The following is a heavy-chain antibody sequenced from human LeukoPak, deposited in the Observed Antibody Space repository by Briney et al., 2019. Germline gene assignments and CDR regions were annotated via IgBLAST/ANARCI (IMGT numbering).Heavy chain of an antibody. V-gene: IGHV4-59*01. Sequence: SETLSLTCTVSGGSISSYYWSWIRQPPGKGLEWIGYIYYSGSTNYNPSLKSRVTISVDTSKNQFSLKLSSVTAADTAVYYCARGGFGSWVSGALGYWGQGTLVTVSS. J-gene: IGHJ4*02. CDR1: GGSISSYY. CDR2: IYYSGST. D-gene: IGHD6-13*01. CDR3: ARGGFGSWVSGALGY.